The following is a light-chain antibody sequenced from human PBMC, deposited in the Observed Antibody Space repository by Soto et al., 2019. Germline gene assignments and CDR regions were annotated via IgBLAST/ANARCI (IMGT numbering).Light chain of an antibody. J-gene: IGKJ4*01. Sequence: EIVMTQSPGTLSVSPGEGATLSCRASQSVINNNVAWYQPKPGQAPRLLMHGVSTRATGIPARFSGSGSGTEFTLTISSLQSEDFAVYYCQQYSSWPLTFGGGTKVEIK. V-gene: IGKV3-15*01. CDR3: QQYSSWPLT. CDR1: QSVINNN. CDR2: GVS.